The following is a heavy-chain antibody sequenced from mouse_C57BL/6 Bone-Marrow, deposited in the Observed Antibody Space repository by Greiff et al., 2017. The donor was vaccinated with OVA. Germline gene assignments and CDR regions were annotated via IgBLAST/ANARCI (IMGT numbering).Heavy chain of an antibody. J-gene: IGHJ1*03. CDR1: GYSFTGYY. CDR2: INPSTGGT. D-gene: IGHD4-1*01. CDR3: ARRELGRDEYFDV. V-gene: IGHV1-42*01. Sequence: VQLQQPGPELVKPGASVKISCKASGYSFTGYYMNWVKQSPEKSLEWIGEINPSTGGTTYNQKFKAKATLTVDKSSSTAYMQLKSLTSEDSAVEDYARRELGRDEYFDVWGTGTTVTVSS.